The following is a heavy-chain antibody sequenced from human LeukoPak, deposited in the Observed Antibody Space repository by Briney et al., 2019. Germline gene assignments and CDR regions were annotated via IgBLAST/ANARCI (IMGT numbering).Heavy chain of an antibody. J-gene: IGHJ4*02. D-gene: IGHD3-22*01. CDR2: ISGSGGST. V-gene: IGHV3-23*01. CDR3: AEGEDSSGYYRLDY. CDR1: GFTFSSYA. Sequence: GGSLRLSCAASGFTFSSYAMSWVRQAPGKGLEWVSAISGSGGSTYYADSVKGRFTISRDNSKNTLYLQMNSLRAEDTAVYYCAEGEDSSGYYRLDYWGQGTLVTVSS.